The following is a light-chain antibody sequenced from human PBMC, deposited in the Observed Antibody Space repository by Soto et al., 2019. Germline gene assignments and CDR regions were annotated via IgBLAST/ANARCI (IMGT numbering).Light chain of an antibody. V-gene: IGKV1-9*01. CDR3: QSLIRSPLT. J-gene: IGKJ4*01. Sequence: IQLTQSPSSLSASVGDRVTITCRASQGIRNYLAWYQQKPGKAPNLLIYLASTLQGGVPSRFSGSGSGTDFSLTISSLQPEDVATYYCQSLIRSPLTFGGGTKVELK. CDR1: QGIRNY. CDR2: LAS.